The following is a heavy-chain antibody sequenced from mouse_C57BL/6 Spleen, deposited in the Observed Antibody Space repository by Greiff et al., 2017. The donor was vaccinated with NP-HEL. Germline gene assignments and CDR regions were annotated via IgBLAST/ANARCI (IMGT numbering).Heavy chain of an antibody. J-gene: IGHJ4*01. D-gene: IGHD2-4*01. CDR2: IYPGDGDT. CDR1: GYAFSSYW. V-gene: IGHV1-80*01. CDR3: ARGDYDYDNYAMDY. Sequence: QVQLKQSGAELVKPGASVKISCKASGYAFSSYWMNWVKQRPGKGLEWIGQIYPGDGDTNYNGKFKGKATLTADKSSSTAYMQLSSLTSEDSAVYFCARGDYDYDNYAMDYWGQGTSVTVSS.